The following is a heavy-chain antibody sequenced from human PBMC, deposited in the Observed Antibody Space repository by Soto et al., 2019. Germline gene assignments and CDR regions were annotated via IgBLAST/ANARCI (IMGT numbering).Heavy chain of an antibody. J-gene: IGHJ5*02. CDR2: IYYSGST. Sequence: SETLSLTCTVSGGSVSSSSYYWGWIRQPPGKGLEWIGSIYYSGSTYYNPSLKSRVTISVDTSKNQFSLKLSSVAAADTAVYYCAGGYGWFDPWGQGTLVTVSS. V-gene: IGHV4-39*01. CDR3: AGGYGWFDP. D-gene: IGHD5-12*01. CDR1: GGSVSSSSYY.